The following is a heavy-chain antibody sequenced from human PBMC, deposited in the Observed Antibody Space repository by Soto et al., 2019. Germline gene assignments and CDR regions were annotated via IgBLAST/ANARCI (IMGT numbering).Heavy chain of an antibody. Sequence: SETLSLTCTVSGGSIGSGGYYWSWIRQDPGKGLEWLGYIYSNGNTYYNPSLKSRLVISSDTSQNLFSLRLSSVTAADTGMYFCARSPLNYYDTSGHEYRRNWFDSWGQGTLVTVS. J-gene: IGHJ5*01. CDR3: ARSPLNYYDTSGHEYRRNWFDS. V-gene: IGHV4-31*03. CDR2: IYSNGNT. D-gene: IGHD3-22*01. CDR1: GGSIGSGGYY.